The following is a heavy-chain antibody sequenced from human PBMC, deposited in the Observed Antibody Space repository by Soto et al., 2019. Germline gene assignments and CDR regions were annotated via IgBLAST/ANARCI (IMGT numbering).Heavy chain of an antibody. CDR3: ARSSMVRGVIIGYYFDY. J-gene: IGHJ4*02. CDR2: IWYDGSNK. D-gene: IGHD3-10*01. V-gene: IGHV3-33*01. CDR1: GFTFSSYG. Sequence: QPGGSLRLSGAASGFTFSSYGMHWVRQAPGKGLEWVAGIWYDGSNKYYADSVKGRFTISRDNSKNTLYLQMNSLRAEDTAVYYCARSSMVRGVIIGYYFDYWGQGTLVTVYS.